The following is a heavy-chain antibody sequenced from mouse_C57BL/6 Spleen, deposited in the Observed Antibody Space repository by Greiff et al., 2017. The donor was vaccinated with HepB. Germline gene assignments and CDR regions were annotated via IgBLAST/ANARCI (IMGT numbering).Heavy chain of an antibody. CDR3: ATVALYYYAMDY. V-gene: IGHV1-53*01. CDR1: GYTFTSYW. D-gene: IGHD1-1*01. J-gene: IGHJ4*01. Sequence: VQLQQSGTELVKPGASVKLSCKASGYTFTSYWMHWVKQRPGQGLEWIGNINPSNGGTNYNEKFKSKATLTVDKSSSTAYMQLSSLTSEDSAVFYCATVALYYYAMDYWGQGTSVTVSS. CDR2: INPSNGGT.